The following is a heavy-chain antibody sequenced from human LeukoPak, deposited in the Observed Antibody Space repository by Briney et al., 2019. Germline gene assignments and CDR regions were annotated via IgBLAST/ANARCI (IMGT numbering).Heavy chain of an antibody. V-gene: IGHV3-23*01. J-gene: IGHJ4*02. Sequence: GGSLRLSCATSGFTFSSYAMSWVRQAPEKGLEWVSSISDSGGSTYHADSVKGRFTISRDNSKNTLYLQMNSLRAEDTAVYYGAKDQWELLYRGQGTLVTVSS. CDR3: AKDQWELLY. D-gene: IGHD1-26*01. CDR1: GFTFSSYA. CDR2: ISDSGGST.